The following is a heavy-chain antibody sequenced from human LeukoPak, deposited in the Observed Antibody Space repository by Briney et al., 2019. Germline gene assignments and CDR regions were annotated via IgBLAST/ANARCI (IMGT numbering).Heavy chain of an antibody. D-gene: IGHD6-19*01. CDR1: GYSFTSYW. J-gene: IGHJ4*02. V-gene: IGHV5-51*01. CDR3: ARPFDEQWLGDFDY. Sequence: GPSLKLSCKGSGYSFTSYWIGWVRQMPGKGLEWMGIIYPRDSDTRYSPSFQGQVTISADKSISTAYLQWSSLKASDTAMYYCARPFDEQWLGDFDYWGQGTLVTVSS. CDR2: IYPRDSDT.